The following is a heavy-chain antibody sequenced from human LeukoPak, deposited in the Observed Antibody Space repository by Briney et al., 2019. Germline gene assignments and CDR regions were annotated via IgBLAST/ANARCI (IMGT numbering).Heavy chain of an antibody. V-gene: IGHV3-33*01. Sequence: PGRSLRLSCTASGFNFGSDAMHWVRQAPGKGLEWVAFIWYDGSNDHYADSVKGRFTISRDNSKNTVCLQMNSLRVEDTAVYYCARDPSGSGWSLNNWGQGTLVTVSS. CDR2: IWYDGSND. J-gene: IGHJ4*02. D-gene: IGHD6-19*01. CDR1: GFNFGSDA. CDR3: ARDPSGSGWSLNN.